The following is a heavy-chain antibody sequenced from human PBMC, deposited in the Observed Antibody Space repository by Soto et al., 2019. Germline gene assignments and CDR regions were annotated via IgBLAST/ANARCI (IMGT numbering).Heavy chain of an antibody. CDR3: ARDLYVDTAMVYKWFDP. V-gene: IGHV1-3*01. CDR2: INAGNGNT. Sequence: ASVKVSCKASGYTFTSYAMHWVRQAPGQRLEWMGWINAGNGNTKYSQKFQGRVTITRDTSASTAYMELSSLRSEDTAVYYCARDLYVDTAMVYKWFDPWGQGNLVTVSS. D-gene: IGHD5-18*01. CDR1: GYTFTSYA. J-gene: IGHJ5*02.